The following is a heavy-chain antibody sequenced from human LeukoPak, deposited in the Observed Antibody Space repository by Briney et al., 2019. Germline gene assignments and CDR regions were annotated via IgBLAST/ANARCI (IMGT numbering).Heavy chain of an antibody. Sequence: SETLSLTCTVSGGSINSYYWSWIRQPAGKGLEWIGRIYTSGSTYYNPSLQSRVTMSVDTSKNQFSLKLSSVTAADTAVYYCARESQCGGDCFIFDYWGQGTLVTVSS. V-gene: IGHV4-4*07. D-gene: IGHD2-21*02. J-gene: IGHJ4*02. CDR1: GGSINSYY. CDR2: IYTSGST. CDR3: ARESQCGGDCFIFDY.